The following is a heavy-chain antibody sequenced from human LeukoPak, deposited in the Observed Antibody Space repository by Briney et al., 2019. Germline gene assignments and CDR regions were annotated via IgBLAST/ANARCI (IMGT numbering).Heavy chain of an antibody. CDR3: ARVSRGSFDI. CDR1: GGSISSGAHY. D-gene: IGHD3-10*01. J-gene: IGHJ3*02. Sequence: SETLSLTCTVSGGSISSGAHYWSWIRQHPGKGLEWIGYIYYDGSTHYNPSLKSRLTISVGMSKNQFSLKLSSVTAADTAVYYCARVSRGSFDIWGQGTMVTVSS. CDR2: IYYDGST. V-gene: IGHV4-31*03.